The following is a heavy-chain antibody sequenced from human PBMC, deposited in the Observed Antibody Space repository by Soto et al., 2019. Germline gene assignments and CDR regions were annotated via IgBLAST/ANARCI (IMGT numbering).Heavy chain of an antibody. V-gene: IGHV3-21*01. D-gene: IGHD6-19*01. J-gene: IGHJ4*02. CDR2: ISTSDTYI. CDR1: GFTFNTFT. Sequence: GGSLRLSCTASGFTFNTFTMTWVRQAPGKGLEWVSSISTSDTYIYYADSVRGRFTISRDNAMNSLYLQMNTLTADDTAVYYCARVDRRGVAVAGMGIDSRGQGILVTVSS. CDR3: ARVDRRGVAVAGMGIDS.